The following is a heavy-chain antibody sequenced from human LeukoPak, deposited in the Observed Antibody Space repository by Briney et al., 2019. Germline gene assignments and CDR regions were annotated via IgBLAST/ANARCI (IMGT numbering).Heavy chain of an antibody. Sequence: GASVKVSCKTSGYSFTGHYIHWVRQAPGQALQWLAYIDCGAGDTNYAQAFQGRVTVTIDTSTSTAYMELRSLRSDDTAVYYCARDLGPNTMMYDYWGQGTLVTVSS. J-gene: IGHJ4*02. V-gene: IGHV1-2*02. CDR3: ARDLGPNTMMYDY. CDR1: GYSFTGHY. D-gene: IGHD3-22*01. CDR2: IDCGAGDT.